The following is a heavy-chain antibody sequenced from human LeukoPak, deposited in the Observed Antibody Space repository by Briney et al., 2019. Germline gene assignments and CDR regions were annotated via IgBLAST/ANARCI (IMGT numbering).Heavy chain of an antibody. D-gene: IGHD4-11*01. J-gene: IGHJ4*02. CDR3: ARRRLLTTVTTWFDY. Sequence: SETLSLTCTVSGGSISSYYWSWIRQPPGKGLEWIGSIYYSGSTNYNPSLKSRVTISVDTSKNQFSLKLSSVTAADMAVYYCARRRLLTTVTTWFDYWGQGTLVTVSS. CDR2: IYYSGST. V-gene: IGHV4-59*08. CDR1: GGSISSYY.